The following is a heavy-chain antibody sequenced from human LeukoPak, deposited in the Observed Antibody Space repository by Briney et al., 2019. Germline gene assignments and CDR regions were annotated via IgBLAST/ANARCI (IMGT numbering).Heavy chain of an antibody. CDR2: ISGSGSGGST. CDR3: AKSGYNRFDY. Sequence: GSLRLSCAASGFTFSSSAMSWVRQAPGKGLEWVSSISGSGSGGSTYYADSVKGRFTISRDSSKNTLYLQMNSLIAEDTAVYYCAKSGYNRFDYWGQGTRATVSS. CDR1: GFTFSSSA. V-gene: IGHV3-23*01. J-gene: IGHJ4*02. D-gene: IGHD5-24*01.